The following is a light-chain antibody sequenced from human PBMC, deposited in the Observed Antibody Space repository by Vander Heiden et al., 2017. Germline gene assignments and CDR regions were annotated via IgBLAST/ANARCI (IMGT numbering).Light chain of an antibody. CDR2: KAS. CDR1: QSISSW. Sequence: DIQMTQSPSTLSASVGDRFTIPCRASQSISSWLAWYQQKPGKAPKLLIYKASSLESGVPSRFSGSGSGTEFTLTISSLQPDDFATYYCQQYNRMGTFGQGTKVEIK. CDR3: QQYNRMGT. J-gene: IGKJ1*01. V-gene: IGKV1-5*03.